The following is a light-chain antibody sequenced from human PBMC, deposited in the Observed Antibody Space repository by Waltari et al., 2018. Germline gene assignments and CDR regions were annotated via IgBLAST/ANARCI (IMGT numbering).Light chain of an antibody. J-gene: IGKJ1*01. V-gene: IGKV3-15*01. CDR3: QQYNNWPGT. CDR1: QSVSSN. Sequence: EIVMTQSPATLSVSPAERATLSCRTSQSVSSNLAWYQQKPGQAPRLLIYGASTRATGIPARFSGSGSGTEFTLTISSLQSEDFAVYSCQQYNNWPGTFGQGTKVEIK. CDR2: GAS.